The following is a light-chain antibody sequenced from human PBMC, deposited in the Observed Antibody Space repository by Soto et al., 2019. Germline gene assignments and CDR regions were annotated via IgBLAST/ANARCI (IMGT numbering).Light chain of an antibody. J-gene: IGKJ1*01. CDR2: KAS. V-gene: IGKV1-5*03. Sequence: DIQMTQSPSTLSASVGDRVTITCRASQTIINSWLAWYQQKPGKAPKFLIYKASTLESGVPSRFSGSGSGTEFTLTISSLQPDDFATYYCQQYNSYLWTFGQGTKVDI. CDR3: QQYNSYLWT. CDR1: QTIINSW.